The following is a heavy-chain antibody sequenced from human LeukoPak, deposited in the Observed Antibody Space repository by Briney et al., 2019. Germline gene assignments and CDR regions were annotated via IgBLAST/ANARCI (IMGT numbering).Heavy chain of an antibody. CDR3: ARAGDYGSGSCAFDM. D-gene: IGHD3-10*01. CDR2: INTDGSP. J-gene: IGHJ3*02. V-gene: IGHV3-74*01. Sequence: GGSLRLSCAASGFTFSDNWMHWVRQVPGKGLVWVSRINTDGSPTHPDPVKGRFPISRDNAKNTLYLQMNSLRAEDTAVYYCARAGDYGSGSCAFDMWGQGTMVTVSS. CDR1: GFTFSDNW.